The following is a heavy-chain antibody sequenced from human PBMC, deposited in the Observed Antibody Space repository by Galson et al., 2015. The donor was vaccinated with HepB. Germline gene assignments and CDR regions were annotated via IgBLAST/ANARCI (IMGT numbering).Heavy chain of an antibody. V-gene: IGHV3-30-3*01. J-gene: IGHJ4*01. CDR3: ARDAMGRGSGSYSAFDY. D-gene: IGHD1-26*01. Sequence: SLRLSCAASGFAFNTYTMQWVRQAPGKGLEWVATISSAGTTQYYADSVKGRFTSSRDNSKNMLYLQMNSLGAEDTAVYYCARDAMGRGSGSYSAFDYWGHGTLVTVSS. CDR1: GFAFNTYT. CDR2: ISSAGTTQ.